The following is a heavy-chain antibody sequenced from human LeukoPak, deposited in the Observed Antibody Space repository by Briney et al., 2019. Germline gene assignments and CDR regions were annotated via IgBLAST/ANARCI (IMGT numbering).Heavy chain of an antibody. CDR1: GYTFTGYY. Sequence: ASVKVSCKISGYTFTGYYIHWVRQAPGQGLEWMGWINPNSGATNYAQSFQGRVTMTRDTSTSTAHMELSRLRSDDTAVYYCARGDCSVSGCHGGNWFDPWGQGTLVTVSS. D-gene: IGHD2-15*01. CDR2: INPNSGAT. CDR3: ARGDCSVSGCHGGNWFDP. J-gene: IGHJ5*02. V-gene: IGHV1-2*02.